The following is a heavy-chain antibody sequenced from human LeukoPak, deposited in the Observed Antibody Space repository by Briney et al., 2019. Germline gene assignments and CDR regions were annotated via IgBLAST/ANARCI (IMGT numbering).Heavy chain of an antibody. CDR3: ARVAKERVGGVYYFDY. V-gene: IGHV3-13*01. D-gene: IGHD1-1*01. Sequence: PGGSLRLSCAASGFTISDNDMHWVRQATAKGQELVSAMGTASDTYYTGSVKGPFTISRENAKNSLYLQMNSLRAGDTAVYYCARVAKERVGGVYYFDYWGQGTLVTVSS. J-gene: IGHJ4*02. CDR1: GFTISDND. CDR2: MGTASDT.